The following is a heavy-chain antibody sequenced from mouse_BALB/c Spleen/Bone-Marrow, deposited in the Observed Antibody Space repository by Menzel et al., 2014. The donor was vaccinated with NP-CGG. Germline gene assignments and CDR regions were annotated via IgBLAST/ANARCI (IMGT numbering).Heavy chain of an antibody. D-gene: IGHD4-1*01. CDR1: GFNIKDTY. J-gene: IGHJ2*01. V-gene: IGHV14-3*02. Sequence: DVQLVESGAELVKPGASVKLSCTASGFNIKDTYMHWVKQRPEQGLEWIGRIDPASDYTQFDSKFQGKATITADTSTNTAYRQLSSLTSEDTAVYYCATLTGTFDYWGQGTTLTISS. CDR3: ATLTGTFDY. CDR2: IDPASDYT.